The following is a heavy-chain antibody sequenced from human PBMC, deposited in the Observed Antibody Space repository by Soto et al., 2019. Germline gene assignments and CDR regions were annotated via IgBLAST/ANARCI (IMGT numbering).Heavy chain of an antibody. D-gene: IGHD2-21*02. V-gene: IGHV4-31*03. CDR3: ARDRVVTGYYFDY. J-gene: IGHJ4*02. CDR2: IYYSGST. Sequence: QVQLQESGPGLVKPSQTLSLTCTVSGGSISSGGYYWSWIRQHPGKGLEWIGYIYYSGSTYYNPSLKSRVTISVATSKNQLSLELSSVTAADTAVYYWARDRVVTGYYFDYWGQGTLVTVSS. CDR1: GGSISSGGYY.